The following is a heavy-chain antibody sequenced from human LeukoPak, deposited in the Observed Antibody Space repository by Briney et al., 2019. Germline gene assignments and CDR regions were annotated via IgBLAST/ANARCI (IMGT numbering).Heavy chain of an antibody. Sequence: SETLSLTCTVSGGSISSGSYYWSWIRQPAGTGLEWIGRIYTSGSTNYNPSLKSRVTISVDTSKNQFSLKLSSVTAADTAVYYCARARSSIWFGEALDAFDIWGQGTMVTVSS. V-gene: IGHV4-61*02. CDR2: IYTSGST. CDR3: ARARSSIWFGEALDAFDI. D-gene: IGHD3-10*01. J-gene: IGHJ3*02. CDR1: GGSISSGSYY.